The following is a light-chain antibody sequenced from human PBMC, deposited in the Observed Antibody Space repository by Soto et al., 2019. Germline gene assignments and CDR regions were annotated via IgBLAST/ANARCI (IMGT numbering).Light chain of an antibody. V-gene: IGKV3-11*01. Sequence: EIVLTQSPATLSLSPGGRATLSCRASQSVSSYLAWYQQKPGQAPRLLIYDASNRAPGIPARFSGSGSGTDFTLIISSLEPEDFAVYYCQQRSDWPSFGQGTRLEIK. CDR1: QSVSSY. CDR2: DAS. CDR3: QQRSDWPS. J-gene: IGKJ5*01.